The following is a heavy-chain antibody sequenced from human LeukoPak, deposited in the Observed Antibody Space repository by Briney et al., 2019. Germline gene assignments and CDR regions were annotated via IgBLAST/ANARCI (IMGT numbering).Heavy chain of an antibody. Sequence: ASVKVSCKASGYTFTGYYMHWVRQAPGQGLEWMGWINPNSGGTNYAQKFQGRVTMTRDTSISTAYMELSRLRSDDTAVYYCASPASAWYSYYYMDVWGKGTTVTVSS. CDR1: GYTFTGYY. CDR2: INPNSGGT. J-gene: IGHJ6*03. D-gene: IGHD6-19*01. V-gene: IGHV1-2*02. CDR3: ASPASAWYSYYYMDV.